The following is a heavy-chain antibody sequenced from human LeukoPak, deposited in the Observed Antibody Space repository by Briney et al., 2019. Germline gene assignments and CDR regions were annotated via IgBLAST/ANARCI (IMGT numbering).Heavy chain of an antibody. V-gene: IGHV3-30*03. CDR3: ATANYDSSGYPALYFDY. Sequence: GRSLRLSCAASGFTFSSYGMHWVRQAPGKGLEWVAVISYDGSNKYYADSVKGRFTISRDNSKNTLYLQMNSLRAEDTAVYYCATANYDSSGYPALYFDYWGQGTLVTVSS. J-gene: IGHJ4*02. D-gene: IGHD3-22*01. CDR2: ISYDGSNK. CDR1: GFTFSSYG.